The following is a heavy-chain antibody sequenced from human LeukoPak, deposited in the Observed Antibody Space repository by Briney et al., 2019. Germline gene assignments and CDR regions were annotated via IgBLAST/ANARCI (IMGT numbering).Heavy chain of an antibody. D-gene: IGHD1-26*01. J-gene: IGHJ3*01. CDR1: GFTFSRYG. V-gene: IGHV3-33*01. Sequence: QPGGSLRLSCAGSGFTFSRYGMHWVRQAPGKGLEWVALIRYDGNDHWYGDSAKGRFTISRDNSKDTVYLQMDSLRDEDTAVYYCARWGIVGHDAFDLWGQGTMVTVSS. CDR2: IRYDGNDH. CDR3: ARWGIVGHDAFDL.